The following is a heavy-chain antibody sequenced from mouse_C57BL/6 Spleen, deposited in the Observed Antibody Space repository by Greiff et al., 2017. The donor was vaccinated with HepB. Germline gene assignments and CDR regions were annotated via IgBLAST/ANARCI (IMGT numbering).Heavy chain of an antibody. D-gene: IGHD1-1*01. CDR1: GYTFTSYW. CDR2: IHPNSGST. Sequence: VQLQQPGAELVKPGASVKLSCKASGYTFTSYWMHWVKQRPGQGLEWIGMIHPNSGSTNYNEKFKSKATLTVDNSSSTAYMQLSSLTSEDSAVYYCARSTVVANFDYWGQGTTLTVSS. CDR3: ARSTVVANFDY. J-gene: IGHJ2*01. V-gene: IGHV1-64*01.